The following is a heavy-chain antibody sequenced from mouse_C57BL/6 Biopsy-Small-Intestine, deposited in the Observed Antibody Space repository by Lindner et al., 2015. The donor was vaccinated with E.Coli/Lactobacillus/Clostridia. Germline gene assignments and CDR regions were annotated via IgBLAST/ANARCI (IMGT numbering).Heavy chain of an antibody. CDR2: IRSKSSNYAT. Sequence: VQLQESGGGLVQPKGSLKLSCAASGFTFNTYAMHWVRQAPGKGLEWVARIRSKSSNYATYYADSVKGRFTISRDDSQSMLYLQMNNLKTEDTAMYYCVRDALYSNYSNGAMDYWDQGTSVTVSS. CDR1: GFTFNTYA. V-gene: IGHV10-3*01. D-gene: IGHD2-5*01. CDR3: VRDALYSNYSNGAMDY. J-gene: IGHJ4*01.